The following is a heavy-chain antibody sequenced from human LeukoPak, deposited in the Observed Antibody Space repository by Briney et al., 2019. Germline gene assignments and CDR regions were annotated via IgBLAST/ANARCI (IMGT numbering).Heavy chain of an antibody. V-gene: IGHV3-48*01. D-gene: IGHD5-12*01. CDR1: GFSFSSYG. CDR2: ISSGSITI. CDR3: ARAAGGYDNNRAFYGYYFDY. J-gene: IGHJ4*02. Sequence: GGSLRLSCAASGFSFSSYGMNWVRQAPGKGLEWVSYISSGSITIYYADSVKGRFTISRGNAKNSLYLQMNSLRAEDTAVYYCARAAGGYDNNRAFYGYYFDYWGQGTLVTVSS.